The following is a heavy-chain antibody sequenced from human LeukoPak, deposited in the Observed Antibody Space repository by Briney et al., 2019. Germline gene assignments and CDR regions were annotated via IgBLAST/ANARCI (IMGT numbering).Heavy chain of an antibody. J-gene: IGHJ6*03. D-gene: IGHD3-10*01. V-gene: IGHV3-7*01. CDR2: IKLEGSEK. CDR3: AREAGSGTYRGKYYYYYMDG. Sequence: GGSLRLSCAASGFTFSSFWMNWVRPAPGKGLEWVANIKLEGSEKYYVDSVKGRFTISRDNAKNSLFLKMNSLRAEDTAVYYCAREAGSGTYRGKYYYYYMDGWGKGTTVTVSS. CDR1: GFTFSSFW.